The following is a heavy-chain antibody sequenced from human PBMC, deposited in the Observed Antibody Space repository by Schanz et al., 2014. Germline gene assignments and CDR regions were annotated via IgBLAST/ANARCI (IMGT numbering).Heavy chain of an antibody. CDR2: ISDYNADT. V-gene: IGHV1-18*04. CDR1: GYTFTSYG. Sequence: QVQLVQSGAEVKKPGASVKVSCKASGYTFTSYGISWVRQAPGQGPEWMGWISDYNADTKYAQKVQGRVTMTSDTSASNAFLELRSRRSDDTAVDYCAGATYSSSWYGGSEYFQHWGQGTLVTVSS. J-gene: IGHJ1*01. CDR3: AGATYSSSWYGGSEYFQH. D-gene: IGHD6-13*01.